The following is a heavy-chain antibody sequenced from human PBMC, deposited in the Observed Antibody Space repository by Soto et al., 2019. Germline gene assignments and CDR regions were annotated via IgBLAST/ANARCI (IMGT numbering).Heavy chain of an antibody. CDR2: ISYDGSNK. Sequence: QVQLVESGGGVVQPGRSLRLSCAASGFTFSSYGMHWVRQAPGKGLEWVAVISYDGSNKYYADSVKGRFTISRDNSKNPLYLQMNSLRAEDTAVYYCPKDGDGYNLWGQGTLVTVSS. CDR1: GFTFSSYG. V-gene: IGHV3-30*18. J-gene: IGHJ4*02. CDR3: PKDGDGYNL. D-gene: IGHD5-12*01.